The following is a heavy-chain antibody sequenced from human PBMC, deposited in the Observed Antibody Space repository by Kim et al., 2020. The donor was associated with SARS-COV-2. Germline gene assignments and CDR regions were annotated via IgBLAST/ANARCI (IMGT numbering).Heavy chain of an antibody. D-gene: IGHD3-22*01. Sequence: GGSLRLSCAASGFTFSSYGMHWVRQAPGKGLEWVALIWYDGSNKYYADSVKGRFTISRDNSKNTLYLQMNSLRAEDTAVYYCARDAGIFYDSGGYSTYY. CDR1: GFTFSSYG. CDR3: ARDAGIFYDSGGYSTYY. V-gene: IGHV3-33*01. J-gene: IGHJ6*01. CDR2: IWYDGSNK.